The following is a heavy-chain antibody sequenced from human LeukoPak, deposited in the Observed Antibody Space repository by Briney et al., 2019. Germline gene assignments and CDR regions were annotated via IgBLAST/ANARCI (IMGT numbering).Heavy chain of an antibody. J-gene: IGHJ4*02. Sequence: SVKVSCKASGGTFSSYAISWVRQAPGQGLEWMGRIIPILGIANYAQKFQGRVTITADKSTSTAYMELSSLRSEDTAVYYCARDSGDVYYDFWSGHFDYWGQGTLVTVSS. D-gene: IGHD3-3*01. CDR3: ARDSGDVYYDFWSGHFDY. V-gene: IGHV1-69*04. CDR2: IIPILGIA. CDR1: GGTFSSYA.